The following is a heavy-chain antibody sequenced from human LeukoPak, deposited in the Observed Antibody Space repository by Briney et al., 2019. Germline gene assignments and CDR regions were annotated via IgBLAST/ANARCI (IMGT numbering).Heavy chain of an antibody. J-gene: IGHJ4*02. V-gene: IGHV3-9*01. CDR3: AKEIVLRFLEWSNGLDY. CDR1: GFTFDDYA. D-gene: IGHD3-3*01. Sequence: GGSLRLSCAASGFTFDDYAMHWVRQAPGKGLEWVSGISWNSGSIGYADSVKGRFTISRDDAKNSLYLQMNSLRAEDTAVYYCAKEIVLRFLEWSNGLDYWGQGTLVTVSS. CDR2: ISWNSGSI.